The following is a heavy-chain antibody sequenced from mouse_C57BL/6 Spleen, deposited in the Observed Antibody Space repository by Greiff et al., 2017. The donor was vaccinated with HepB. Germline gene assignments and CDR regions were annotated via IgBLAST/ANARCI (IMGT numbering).Heavy chain of an antibody. CDR2: IDPENGDT. V-gene: IGHV14-4*01. CDR1: GFNIKDDY. D-gene: IGHD2-4*01. J-gene: IGHJ3*01. Sequence: EVQLQQSGAELVRPGASVKLSCTASGFNIKDDYMHWVKQRPEQGLEWIGWIDPENGDTEYASKFQGKATITADTSSNTAYLQLSSLTSEDTAVYYCTTGRIKPYWGQGTLVTVSA. CDR3: TTGRIKPY.